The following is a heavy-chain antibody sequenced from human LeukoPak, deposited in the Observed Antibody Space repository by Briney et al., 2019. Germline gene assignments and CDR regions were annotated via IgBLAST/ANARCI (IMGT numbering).Heavy chain of an antibody. D-gene: IGHD6-19*01. CDR3: ARPYSSGRAYYYYYMDV. CDR1: GGTFSSYA. J-gene: IGHJ6*03. V-gene: IGHV1-69*13. CDR2: IIPIFGTA. Sequence: ASVKVSCKSSGGTFSSYAISWVRQAPGQGLEWMGGIIPIFGTANYAQKFQGRVTITADESTSTAYMELSSLRSEDTAVYYCARPYSSGRAYYYYYMDVWGKGTTVTVSS.